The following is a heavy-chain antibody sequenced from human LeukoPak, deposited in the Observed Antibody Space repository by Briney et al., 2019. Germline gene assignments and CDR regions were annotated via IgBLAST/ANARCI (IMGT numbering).Heavy chain of an antibody. J-gene: IGHJ4*02. V-gene: IGHV1-69*01. CDR3: ARLAADHSTK. CDR1: GGTFSSYA. CDR2: VIPIFGTA. D-gene: IGHD6-25*01. Sequence: SVKVSCKASGGTFSSYAISWVRQAPGQGLEWMGGVIPIFGTANYAQKFQGRVTITADESTSTAYMELSSLRSEDTAVYYCARLAADHSTKWGQGTLVTVSS.